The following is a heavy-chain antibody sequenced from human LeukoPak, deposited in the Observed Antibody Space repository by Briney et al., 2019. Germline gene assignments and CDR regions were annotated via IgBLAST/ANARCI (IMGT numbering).Heavy chain of an antibody. J-gene: IGHJ4*02. CDR2: IHTIGNT. CDR3: ARDRSYYSDTGTNY. V-gene: IGHV4-61*02. Sequence: SETLSLTCTVSGVSISRGSHYWSWIRQPAGKGLEWIGRIHTIGNTNYSPSLWRRVTISVDTSKNQFSLRLHSVTAADTAVYYCARDRSYYSDTGTNYWGQGALVTVSS. D-gene: IGHD3-22*01. CDR1: GVSISRGSHY.